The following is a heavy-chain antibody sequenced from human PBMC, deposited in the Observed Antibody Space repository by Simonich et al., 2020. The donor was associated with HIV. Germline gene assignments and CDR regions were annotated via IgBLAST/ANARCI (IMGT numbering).Heavy chain of an antibody. J-gene: IGHJ4*02. V-gene: IGHV2-5*01. CDR3: AHRGLPYGSIWYYFDY. D-gene: IGHD6-13*01. CDR2: IYWNDDK. CDR1: GFSFRTRGVG. Sequence: QITLKESGPTLVKPTQTLTLTCPFSGFSFRTRGVGVGWIRQPPGKALEWLALIYWNDDKRYSPALKSRLTITKDTSKNQVVLTMTNMDPVDTATYYCAHRGLPYGSIWYYFDYWGQGTLVSVSS.